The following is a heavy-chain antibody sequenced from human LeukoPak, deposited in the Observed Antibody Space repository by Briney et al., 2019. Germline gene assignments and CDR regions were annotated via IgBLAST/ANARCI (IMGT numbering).Heavy chain of an antibody. D-gene: IGHD1-26*01. CDR2: IYYSGST. V-gene: IGHV4-31*03. J-gene: IGHJ6*02. CDR1: GGSISSGNYY. Sequence: SETLSLTCTVSGGSISSGNYYWNWIRQHPGKGLEWIGYIYYSGSTYYNPSLRSRVTISVDTSKNQFSLKLSSVTAADTAVYYCARDGWELLYGMDVWGQGTTVTVSS. CDR3: ARDGWELLYGMDV.